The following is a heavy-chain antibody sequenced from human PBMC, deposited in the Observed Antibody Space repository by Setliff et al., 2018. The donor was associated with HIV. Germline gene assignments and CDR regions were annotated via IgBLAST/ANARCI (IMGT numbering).Heavy chain of an antibody. J-gene: IGHJ4*02. D-gene: IGHD3-10*01. CDR2: IYYSGTT. CDR3: ARLSLSLVRGIINSGDRFFDY. V-gene: IGHV4-39*01. Sequence: PSETLSLTCTVSGGSISSSSDYWGWIRQPPGKGLEWIASIYYSGTTYYNPSLKSRVTISVDTSKNQFSLKLSSVTAADTAVYYCARLSLSLVRGIINSGDRFFDYWGQGSLVTVSS. CDR1: GGSISSSSDY.